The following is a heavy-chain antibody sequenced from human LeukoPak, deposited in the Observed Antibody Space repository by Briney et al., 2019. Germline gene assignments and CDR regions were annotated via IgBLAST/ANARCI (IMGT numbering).Heavy chain of an antibody. CDR2: ISSSGSTI. Sequence: GGSLRLSCAASGFTFSSYEMNWVRQAPGKGLEWVSYISSSGSTIYYADPVKGRFTISRDNAKNSLYLQMNSLRAEDTAVYYCARGSIVVVVAATLGDYWGQGTLVTVSS. J-gene: IGHJ4*02. CDR3: ARGSIVVVVAATLGDY. D-gene: IGHD2-15*01. CDR1: GFTFSSYE. V-gene: IGHV3-48*03.